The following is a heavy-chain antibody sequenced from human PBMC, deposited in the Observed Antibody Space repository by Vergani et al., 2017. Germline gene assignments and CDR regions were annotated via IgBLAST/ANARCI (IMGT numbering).Heavy chain of an antibody. CDR2: IIPILGIA. J-gene: IGHJ4*02. CDR3: ARDQSASFDY. V-gene: IGHV1-69*08. CDR1: GGTFSSYT. Sequence: QVQLVQSGAEVKKPGSSVKVSCKASGGTFSSYTISWVRQAPGQGLEWIGRIIPILGIANYAQKFQGRVTITADKSTSTAYMELSSLRSEDTAVYYCARDQSASFDYWGQGTLVTVSS.